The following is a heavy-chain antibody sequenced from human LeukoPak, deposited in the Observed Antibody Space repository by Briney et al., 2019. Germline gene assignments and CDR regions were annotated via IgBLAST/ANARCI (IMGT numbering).Heavy chain of an antibody. D-gene: IGHD1-1*01. V-gene: IGHV3-30*18. CDR2: ISYDGSNK. CDR1: GFTFSSYG. Sequence: GGSLRLSCAASGFTFSSYGMHWVRQAPGKGLEWVAVISYDGSNKYYADSVKGRFTISRDNSKNTLYLQMNSLRAEDTAVYYCAKDTKYGTALDYWGQGTLVTVSS. CDR3: AKDTKYGTALDY. J-gene: IGHJ4*02.